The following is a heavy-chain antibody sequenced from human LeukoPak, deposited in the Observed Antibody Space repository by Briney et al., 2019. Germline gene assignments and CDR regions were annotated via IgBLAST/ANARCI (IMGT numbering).Heavy chain of an antibody. J-gene: IGHJ5*02. CDR1: GFSLSTSGVG. CDR2: IYWNDDK. Sequence: SGPTLVNPTQTLTLTCTFSGFSLSTSGVGVGWIRQPPGKALEWLALIYWNDDKRYSPSLESRLTITKDTSKNQVVLTMTNMDPVDTATYYCAHSPGILEWFFRFDPWGQGTLVTVSS. D-gene: IGHD3-3*01. V-gene: IGHV2-5*01. CDR3: AHSPGILEWFFRFDP.